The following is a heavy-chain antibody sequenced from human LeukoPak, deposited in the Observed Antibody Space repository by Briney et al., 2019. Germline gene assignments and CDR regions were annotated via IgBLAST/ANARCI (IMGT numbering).Heavy chain of an antibody. Sequence: GGSLRLSCAASGFTFSSYWMSWVRQAPGKGLEWVSYISSSSSTIYYADSVKGRFTISRDNAKNSLYLQMNSLRAEDTAVYYCARRTWNSDYWGQGTLVTVSS. CDR1: GFTFSSYW. D-gene: IGHD1-1*01. V-gene: IGHV3-48*01. CDR2: ISSSSSTI. J-gene: IGHJ4*02. CDR3: ARRTWNSDY.